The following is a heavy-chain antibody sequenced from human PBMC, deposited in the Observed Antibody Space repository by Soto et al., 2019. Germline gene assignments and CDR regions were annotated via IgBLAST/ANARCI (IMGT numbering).Heavy chain of an antibody. CDR3: ATEGSHILTWGYFES. V-gene: IGHV3-33*01. J-gene: IGHJ4*02. Sequence: QVQLVESGGGVVQPGRSLRLSCVASGFIFSNYGMHWVRQAPGKGLEWVAVIWSDGTNKYHADSVKGRFTISRDSSKNTLYLQMNSLRAEDTAVYYCATEGSHILTWGYFESWGQGTLVTVSS. CDR2: IWSDGTNK. CDR1: GFIFSNYG. D-gene: IGHD3-9*01.